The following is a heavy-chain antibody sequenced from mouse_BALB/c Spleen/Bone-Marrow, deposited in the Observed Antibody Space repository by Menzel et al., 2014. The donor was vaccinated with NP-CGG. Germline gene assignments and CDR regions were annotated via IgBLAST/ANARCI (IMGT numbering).Heavy chain of an antibody. CDR3: VRRGSSGPFAY. CDR1: GFTFNTYA. Sequence: EVMLVESGGGLVQPKESLKLSCAASGFTFNTYAMNWVRQAPGKGLEWVARIRSKSNNNATYYADSVKDRFTISKDQSQTKLYLQMNNLKAEDTAMYYCVRRGSSGPFAYWGQGTLVTVSS. V-gene: IGHV10-1*01. CDR2: IRSKSNNNAT. D-gene: IGHD3-1*01. J-gene: IGHJ3*01.